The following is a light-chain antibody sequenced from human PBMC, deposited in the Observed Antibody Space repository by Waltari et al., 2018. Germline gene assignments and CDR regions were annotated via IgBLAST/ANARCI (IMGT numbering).Light chain of an antibody. Sequence: EIVMTQSPATLSVSPGERATLSCRASQSVGSNLACYQQKPGQAPRRLIYGASTRATGIPARFSGSVSGTEFTLTISSLQSEDFAVYYCQQYNNWPPFTFGPGTKVDIK. V-gene: IGKV3-15*01. J-gene: IGKJ3*01. CDR3: QQYNNWPPFT. CDR2: GAS. CDR1: QSVGSN.